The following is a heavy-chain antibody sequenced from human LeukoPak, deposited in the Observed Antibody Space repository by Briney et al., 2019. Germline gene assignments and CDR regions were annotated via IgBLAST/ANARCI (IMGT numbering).Heavy chain of an antibody. V-gene: IGHV3-64D*06. CDR3: VKDFVVVTAIAAPFDY. Sequence: PGGSLRLSCSASGFTFSSYAMHWVRQAPGKGLEYVSAISSNGGSTYYADSVKGRFTISRDNSKNTLYLQVSSLRAEDTAVYYCVKDFVVVTAIAAPFDYWGQGTLVTVSS. J-gene: IGHJ4*02. CDR1: GFTFSSYA. CDR2: ISSNGGST. D-gene: IGHD2-21*02.